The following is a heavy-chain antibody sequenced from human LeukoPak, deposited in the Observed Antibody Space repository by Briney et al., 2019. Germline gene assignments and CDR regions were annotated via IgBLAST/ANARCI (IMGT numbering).Heavy chain of an antibody. CDR2: IYYSGST. J-gene: IGHJ4*02. Sequence: SETLSLTCTVSGSSISSSSYYWGWIRQPPGKGLEWIGTIYYSGSTYYNPSLKSRVTISVDTSKNQFSLKLSSVTAADTAVYYRASRYDYSNYIDYWGQGTLVTVSS. D-gene: IGHD4-11*01. V-gene: IGHV4-39*01. CDR1: GSSISSSSYY. CDR3: ASRYDYSNYIDY.